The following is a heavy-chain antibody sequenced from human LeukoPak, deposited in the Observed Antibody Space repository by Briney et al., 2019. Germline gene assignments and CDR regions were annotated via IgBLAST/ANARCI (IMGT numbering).Heavy chain of an antibody. CDR3: AISRYDFWSGYIAGWFDP. Sequence: ASVSVSCKASGYTFTSYDINLVRQATGQGLEWMGWMNPNSGNTGYAQKFQGRVTITRNTSISTDYMELSSLRSEDTAVYYCAISRYDFWSGYIAGWFDPWGQGTLVTVSS. V-gene: IGHV1-8*03. J-gene: IGHJ5*02. CDR2: MNPNSGNT. D-gene: IGHD3-3*01. CDR1: GYTFTSYD.